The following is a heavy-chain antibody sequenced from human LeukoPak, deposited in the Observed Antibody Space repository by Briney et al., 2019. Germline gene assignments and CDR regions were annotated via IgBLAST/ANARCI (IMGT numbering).Heavy chain of an antibody. Sequence: ASVKVSCKASGYTFTSYSMHWVRQAPGQGLEWMGIINPNGGSTIYAQKFQGRVTMTKDTSTSTVYMDLTSLRSEDTAVYYCARGGMVRDRRHFQFDHWGQGTLVTVSS. V-gene: IGHV1-46*01. CDR1: GYTFTSYS. J-gene: IGHJ4*02. CDR2: INPNGGST. D-gene: IGHD3-10*01. CDR3: ARGGMVRDRRHFQFDH.